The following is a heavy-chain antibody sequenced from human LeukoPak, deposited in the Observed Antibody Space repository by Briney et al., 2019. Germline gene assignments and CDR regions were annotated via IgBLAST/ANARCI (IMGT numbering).Heavy chain of an antibody. CDR2: IKQDGSEK. J-gene: IGHJ4*02. CDR3: ARENTIFGVVINY. V-gene: IGHV3-7*01. Sequence: GGSLRLSCAASGFTFSSYWMSWVRQAPGKGLEWVASIKQDGSEKYYVDSVKGRFTISRDNAKNSLYLQMNSLRAEDTAVYYCARENTIFGVVINYWGQGTLVTVSS. CDR1: GFTFSSYW. D-gene: IGHD3-3*01.